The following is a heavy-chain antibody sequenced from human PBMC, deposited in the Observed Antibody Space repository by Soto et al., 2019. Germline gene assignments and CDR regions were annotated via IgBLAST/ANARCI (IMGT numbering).Heavy chain of an antibody. Sequence: SVKVSCKASGGTFSSYAISWVRQAPGQGLEWMGGIIPIFGTANYAQKFQGRVTITADESTSTAYMELSSLRSEDTAVYYCARGVGWNYEHGWFDPWGQGTLVTVSS. CDR2: IIPIFGTA. J-gene: IGHJ5*02. CDR3: ARGVGWNYEHGWFDP. V-gene: IGHV1-69*13. D-gene: IGHD1-7*01. CDR1: GGTFSSYA.